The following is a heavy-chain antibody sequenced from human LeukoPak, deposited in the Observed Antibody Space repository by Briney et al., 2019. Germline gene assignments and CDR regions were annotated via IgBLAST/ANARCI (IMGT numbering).Heavy chain of an antibody. CDR3: ARDYYDSSGYYYLDY. V-gene: IGHV3-33*08. CDR1: GFTFSSYA. J-gene: IGHJ4*02. D-gene: IGHD3-22*01. Sequence: PRGSLRLSCAASGFTFSSYAMSWLRQAPGKGLEWVAVVWYDGNNKYYADSVKGRFTISRDNSKNTLYLQMNSLRAEDTAVYYCARDYYDSSGYYYLDYWGQGTLVTVTT. CDR2: VWYDGNNK.